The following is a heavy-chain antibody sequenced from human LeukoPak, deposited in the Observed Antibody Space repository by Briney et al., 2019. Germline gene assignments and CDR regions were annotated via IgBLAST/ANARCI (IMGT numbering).Heavy chain of an antibody. V-gene: IGHV4-39*01. J-gene: IGHJ3*02. D-gene: IGHD2-15*01. CDR1: GGSISSSSYY. CDR2: IYYSGST. Sequence: KPSETLSLTCTVSGGSISSSSYYWGWIRQPPGKGLEWIGSIYYSGSTYYNPSLKSRVTISVDTSKNQFSLKLSSVTAADTAVYYCARGYRPDAFDIWGQGTMVTVSS. CDR3: ARGYRPDAFDI.